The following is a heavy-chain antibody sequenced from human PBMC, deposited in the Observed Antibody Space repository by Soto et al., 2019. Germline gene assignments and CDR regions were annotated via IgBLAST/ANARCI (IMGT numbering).Heavy chain of an antibody. CDR1: GFSFSDYY. D-gene: IGHD2-8*01. CDR3: ARQVPGKLMAFDN. V-gene: IGHV3-11*06. CDR2: ISSSGSLT. J-gene: IGHJ4*02. Sequence: QVHLVESGGGLVKPGGSLRLSCAASGFSFSDYYINWIRQAPGRGLEWVSYISSSGSLTNHADSVRGRFTISRDNAKNSLFLQMISLRDEDTAVYYCARQVPGKLMAFDNWGQGILVTVSS.